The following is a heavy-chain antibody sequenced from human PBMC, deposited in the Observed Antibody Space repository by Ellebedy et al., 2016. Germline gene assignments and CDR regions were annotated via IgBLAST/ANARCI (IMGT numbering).Heavy chain of an antibody. CDR1: GSLFSSYA. V-gene: IGHV3-23*01. CDR3: AGPLASGSKYWYYEH. CDR2: VSGNGDTT. Sequence: GGSLRLSXAASGSLFSSYAMSWVRQAPGKEPEWVSAVSGNGDTTYYADSVKGRFTISRDNSKSTVFLQMNRLRIEDTAVYYCAGPLASGSKYWYYEHWGRGTLVTVSS. J-gene: IGHJ2*01. D-gene: IGHD3-3*02.